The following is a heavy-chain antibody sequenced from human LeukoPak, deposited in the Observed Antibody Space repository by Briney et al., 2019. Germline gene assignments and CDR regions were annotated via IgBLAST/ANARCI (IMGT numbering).Heavy chain of an antibody. V-gene: IGHV3-7*01. J-gene: IGHJ6*03. D-gene: IGHD2-2*01. Sequence: GGSLRLSCAASGFTFSSYWMSWVRQAPGKGLEWVANIKQDGSEKYYVDSVKGRFTISRDNAKNSLYLQMNSLRAEDTAVYYCARVGVPAAMHYYYYYYMDVWGKGTTVTVSS. CDR1: GFTFSSYW. CDR3: ARVGVPAAMHYYYYYYMDV. CDR2: IKQDGSEK.